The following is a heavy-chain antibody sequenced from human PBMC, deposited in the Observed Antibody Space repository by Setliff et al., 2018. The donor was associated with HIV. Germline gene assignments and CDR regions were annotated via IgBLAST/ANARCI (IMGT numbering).Heavy chain of an antibody. V-gene: IGHV1-2*02. CDR1: GYTFTGYY. CDR3: ARAAGYSSSWHRYAFEI. CDR2: TDPNSGDT. D-gene: IGHD6-13*01. J-gene: IGHJ3*02. Sequence: ASVKVSCKASGYTFTGYYLHWVRQAPGQGLEWMGWTDPNSGDTNYEQKFQGRVSMTRDTSISTVYMELSSLRSGDTAVYYCARAAGYSSSWHRYAFEIWGQGTMVTVSS.